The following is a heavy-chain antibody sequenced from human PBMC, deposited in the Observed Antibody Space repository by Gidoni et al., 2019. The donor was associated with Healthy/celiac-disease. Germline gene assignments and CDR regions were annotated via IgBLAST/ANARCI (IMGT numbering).Heavy chain of an antibody. V-gene: IGHV1-18*01. CDR1: GYTFTSYG. D-gene: IGHD2-2*01. J-gene: IGHJ6*02. Sequence: QVQLVQSGAEVKKPGASVKVSCTASGYTFTSYGISWVRQAPGQGLEWMGWISAYNGNTNYAQKLQGRVTMTTDTSTSTAYMELRSLRSDDTAVYYCASAYCSSTSCYSYYYYGMDVWGQGTTVTVSS. CDR3: ASAYCSSTSCYSYYYYGMDV. CDR2: ISAYNGNT.